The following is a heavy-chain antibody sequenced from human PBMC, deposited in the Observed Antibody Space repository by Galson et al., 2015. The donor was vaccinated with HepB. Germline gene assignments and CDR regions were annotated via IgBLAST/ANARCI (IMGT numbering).Heavy chain of an antibody. CDR2: INTSGGST. D-gene: IGHD5-18*01. J-gene: IGHJ4*02. CDR3: ARLDTAGDH. Sequence: SVKVSCKASGYSFTNYGINWVRQAPGQGLEWMALINTSGGSTSYARKFQGRVTVTRDTSMNTAYMEMSSLRSADTAMYYCARLDTAGDHWGQGTLVTVSS. V-gene: IGHV1-46*01. CDR1: GYSFTNYG.